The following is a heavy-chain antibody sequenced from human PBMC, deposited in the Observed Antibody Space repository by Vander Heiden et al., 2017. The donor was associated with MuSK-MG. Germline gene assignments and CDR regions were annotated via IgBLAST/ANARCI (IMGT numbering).Heavy chain of an antibody. CDR1: GFTLADHA. J-gene: IGHJ6*03. CDR3: VKERRSQDYSYMDV. V-gene: IGHV3-9*01. CDR2: ISWNRDNI. Sequence: EVLLVESGGGLVQPGRPLRPTCTASGFTLADHAMHWVRQAPGKGLEWVSRISWNRDNIDYADALKGRFTISRDNAKNSLYLQMNSLRPEDTALYYCVKERRSQDYSYMDVWGKGTTVTVSS.